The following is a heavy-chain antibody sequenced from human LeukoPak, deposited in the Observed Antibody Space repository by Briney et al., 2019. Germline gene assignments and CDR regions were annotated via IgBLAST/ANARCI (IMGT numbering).Heavy chain of an antibody. Sequence: ASVKVSCKASGFTFTDYYIHWVRQAPGQGLEWMGSIHPKSGGTKYAQKFQGRVTVTRDTSISAAYMELSRLTSDDTAVYYCARDPPAAGSTEFDFRGQGTLVTVSS. CDR1: GFTFTDYY. V-gene: IGHV1-2*02. D-gene: IGHD6-13*01. CDR3: ARDPPAAGSTEFDF. CDR2: IHPKSGGT. J-gene: IGHJ4*02.